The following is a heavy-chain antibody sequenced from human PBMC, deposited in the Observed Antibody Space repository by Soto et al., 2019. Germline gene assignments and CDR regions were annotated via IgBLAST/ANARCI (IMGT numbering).Heavy chain of an antibody. V-gene: IGHV3-23*01. Sequence: GGSLRLSCAVSGITLSSYAMTWVRQASGKGLEWVSTVSGSGTNTNYGDSVKGRFTVSRDNSENTLFLQMISLRADDTAIYYCAKGPHSSGWHYFDYWGQGTLVTVSS. CDR3: AKGPHSSGWHYFDY. CDR2: VSGSGTNT. D-gene: IGHD6-19*01. J-gene: IGHJ4*02. CDR1: GITLSSYA.